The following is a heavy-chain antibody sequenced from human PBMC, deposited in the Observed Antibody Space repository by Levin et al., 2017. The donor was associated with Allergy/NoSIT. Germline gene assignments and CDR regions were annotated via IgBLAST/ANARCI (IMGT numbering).Heavy chain of an antibody. Sequence: AGGSLRLSCAASGFTFSSYGMHWVRQAPGKGLEWVAVIWYDGSNKYYADSVKGRFTISRDNSKNTLYLQMNSLRAEDTAVYYCARDSTPYGDYPPGRAHFDYWGQGTLVTVSS. CDR1: GFTFSSYG. J-gene: IGHJ4*02. CDR2: IWYDGSNK. V-gene: IGHV3-33*01. CDR3: ARDSTPYGDYPPGRAHFDY. D-gene: IGHD4-17*01.